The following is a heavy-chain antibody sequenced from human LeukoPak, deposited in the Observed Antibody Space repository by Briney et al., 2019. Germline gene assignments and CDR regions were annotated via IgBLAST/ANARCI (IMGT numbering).Heavy chain of an antibody. Sequence: SETLSLTCAVYGGSFSGYYWSWIRQPPGKGLEWIGEINHSGSTNYNPSLKSRVTMSVDTSKNQFSLKLSSVTAADTAVYYCARGGGLVGYCSSTSCYRWFDPWGQGTLVTVSS. D-gene: IGHD2-2*02. CDR3: ARGGGLVGYCSSTSCYRWFDP. CDR2: INHSGST. V-gene: IGHV4-34*01. CDR1: GGSFSGYY. J-gene: IGHJ5*02.